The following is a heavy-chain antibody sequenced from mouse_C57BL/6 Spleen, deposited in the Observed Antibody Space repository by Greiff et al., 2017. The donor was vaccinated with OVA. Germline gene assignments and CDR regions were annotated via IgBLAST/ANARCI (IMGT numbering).Heavy chain of an antibody. CDR3: ADGGAWFAY. V-gene: IGHV1-82*01. CDR1: GYAFSSSW. J-gene: IGHJ3*01. CDR2: IYPGDGDT. Sequence: VQLQQSGPELVKPGASVKISCKASGYAFSSSWMNWVKQRPGKGLEWIGRIYPGDGDTNYNGKFKGKATLTADKSSSTAYMQLSSLTSEDSAVYFCADGGAWFAYWGQGTLVTVSA.